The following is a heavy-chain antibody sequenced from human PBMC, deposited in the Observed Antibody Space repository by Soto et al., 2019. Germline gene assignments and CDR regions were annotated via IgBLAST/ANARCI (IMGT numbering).Heavy chain of an antibody. J-gene: IGHJ3*02. CDR3: ARAYLLCERESAFDI. Sequence: PSETLSLTCTVSGGSSSSYYWSWIRQPPGKGLEWIGYIYYSGSTNYNPSLKSRVTISVDTSKNQFSLKLSSVTAADTAVYYCARAYLLCERESAFDIWGQGTMVTVSS. D-gene: IGHD1-1*01. V-gene: IGHV4-59*01. CDR1: GGSSSSYY. CDR2: IYYSGST.